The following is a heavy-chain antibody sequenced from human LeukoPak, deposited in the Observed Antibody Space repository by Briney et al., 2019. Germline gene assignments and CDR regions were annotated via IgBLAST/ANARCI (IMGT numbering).Heavy chain of an antibody. D-gene: IGHD4-23*01. CDR1: GGSIRSSNHY. V-gene: IGHV4-39*07. J-gene: IGHJ4*02. CDR3: ARDRLDYGGNFLYFDY. Sequence: SETLSLTCAVSGGSIRSSNHYWGWIRQPPGKGLEWIGSIYYSGSTYYNPSLKSRVTISVDTSKNQFSLKLSSVTAADTAVYYCARDRLDYGGNFLYFDYWGQGTLVTVSS. CDR2: IYYSGST.